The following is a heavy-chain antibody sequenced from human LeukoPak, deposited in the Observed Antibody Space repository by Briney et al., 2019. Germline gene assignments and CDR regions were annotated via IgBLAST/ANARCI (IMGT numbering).Heavy chain of an antibody. CDR2: ISAYNGNT. Sequence: GASVKVSCKASGYTFTSYGISWVRQAPGQGLEWMGWISAYNGNTNYAQKLQGRVTMTTDTSTSTAYMELRSLRSDDTAVYYCARERTHHYYDSSGYYQYWGQGTLVTVSS. V-gene: IGHV1-18*01. CDR1: GYTFTSYG. CDR3: ARERTHHYYDSSGYYQY. J-gene: IGHJ4*02. D-gene: IGHD3-22*01.